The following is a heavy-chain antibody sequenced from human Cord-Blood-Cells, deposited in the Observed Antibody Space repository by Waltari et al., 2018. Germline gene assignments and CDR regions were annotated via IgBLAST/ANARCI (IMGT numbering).Heavy chain of an antibody. CDR3: ARDGAAAGDY. CDR2: IYHSGST. Sequence: QVQLQESGPGLVKPSETLSLTCAVSGYSISSGYYWGWIRQPPGKGLEWIGSIYHSGSTYYNPSLKSRVTISVDTSKNQFSLKLSSVTAADTAVYYCARDGAAAGDYWGQGTLVTVSS. J-gene: IGHJ4*02. CDR1: GYSISSGYY. V-gene: IGHV4-38-2*02. D-gene: IGHD6-13*01.